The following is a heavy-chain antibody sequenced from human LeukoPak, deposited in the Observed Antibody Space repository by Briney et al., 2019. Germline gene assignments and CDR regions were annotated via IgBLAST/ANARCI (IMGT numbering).Heavy chain of an antibody. CDR2: ISSSGSTI. CDR3: ARDVGAVDFDY. CDR1: GFTFSSYE. D-gene: IGHD3-10*01. V-gene: IGHV3-48*03. Sequence: GGSLRLSCAASGFTFSSYEMNWVRQAPGKGLEWVSYISSSGSTIYYADSVKGRFTISRDNAKNSLYLQMNSLRAEDTAVYYCARDVGAVDFDYWGQGTLVTVSS. J-gene: IGHJ4*02.